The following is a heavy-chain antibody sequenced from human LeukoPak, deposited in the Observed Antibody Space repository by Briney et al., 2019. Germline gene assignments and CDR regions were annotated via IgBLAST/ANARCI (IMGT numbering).Heavy chain of an antibody. J-gene: IGHJ6*02. Sequence: PSETLSLTCTVSGYSISSGYYWGWIRQPPGKELEWIGSIYHSGSTYYDPSLKSRVTISVDTSKNQFSLKLSSVTAADTAVYYCARVESGYSGYDTHYYYGMDVWGQGTTVTVSS. D-gene: IGHD5-12*01. CDR2: IYHSGST. CDR1: GYSISSGYY. V-gene: IGHV4-38-2*02. CDR3: ARVESGYSGYDTHYYYGMDV.